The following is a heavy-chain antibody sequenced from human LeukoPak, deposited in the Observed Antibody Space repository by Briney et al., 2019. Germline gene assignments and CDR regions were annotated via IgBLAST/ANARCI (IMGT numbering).Heavy chain of an antibody. Sequence: SETLSLTCAVYGVSFSGYCWSWIRQPPGKGLEWIGEINHSGSTNYNPSLKSRVTISVDTSKNQFSLKLSSVTAADTAVYYCARGRGGGYRPYYYYYMDVWGKGTTVTVSS. CDR2: INHSGST. V-gene: IGHV4-34*01. J-gene: IGHJ6*03. D-gene: IGHD5-24*01. CDR3: ARGRGGGYRPYYYYYMDV. CDR1: GVSFSGYC.